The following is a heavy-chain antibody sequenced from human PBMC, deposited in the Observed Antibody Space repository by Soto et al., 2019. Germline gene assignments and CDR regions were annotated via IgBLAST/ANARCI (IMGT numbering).Heavy chain of an antibody. CDR3: ARGITFGPYYYYGMDV. J-gene: IGHJ6*02. CDR1: GFTFSSYS. V-gene: IGHV3-21*01. CDR2: ISSSSSYI. D-gene: IGHD3-16*01. Sequence: PGGSLRLSCAASGFTFSSYSMNWVRQAPGKGLEWVSSISSSSSYIYYADSVKGRFTISRDNAKNSLYLQMNSLRAEDTAVYYCARGITFGPYYYYGMDVWGQGTTVTVSS.